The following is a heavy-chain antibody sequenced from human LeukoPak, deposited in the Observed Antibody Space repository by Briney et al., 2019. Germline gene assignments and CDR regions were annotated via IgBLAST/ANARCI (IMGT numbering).Heavy chain of an antibody. J-gene: IGHJ3*02. D-gene: IGHD2-2*01. CDR1: GGTFSSYA. V-gene: IGHV1-69*01. CDR2: IIPIFGTA. CDR3: ATYCSSTSCPTPPDAFDI. Sequence: SVKVSCKASGGTFSSYAISWVRQAPGQGLEWMGGIIPIFGTANYAQKFQGRVTITADESTSTAYMELSSLRSENTAVYYCATYCSSTSCPTPPDAFDIWGQGTMVTVSS.